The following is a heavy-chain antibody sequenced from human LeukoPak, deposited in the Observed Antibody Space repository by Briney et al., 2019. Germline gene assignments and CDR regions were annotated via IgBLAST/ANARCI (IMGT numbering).Heavy chain of an antibody. V-gene: IGHV4-31*03. D-gene: IGHD2-21*02. J-gene: IGHJ5*02. CDR2: IYYSGST. CDR3: ARQIGVVTGNWFAP. CDR1: GGSISSGGYY. Sequence: SETLSLTCTVSGGSISSGGYYWSWIRRHPGKGLEWIGYIYYSGSTYYNPSLQSRVTISVDTSKNQFSLKLSSVTAADTAVDYCARQIGVVTGNWFAPWGQGTLVTVSS.